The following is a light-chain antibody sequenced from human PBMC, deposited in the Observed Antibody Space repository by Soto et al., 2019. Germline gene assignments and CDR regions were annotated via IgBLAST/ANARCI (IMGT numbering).Light chain of an antibody. CDR1: SSNIGSNA. V-gene: IGLV1-44*01. CDR2: TNN. J-gene: IGLJ3*02. CDR3: AAWDDSLNGPV. Sequence: QSVLTQPPSASGTPGQRVTISCSGSSSNIGSNAVHWYQQLPGTAPKLLIYTNNQRPSGVPDRFSGSKSGTSASLAISGLQSEDEADYYCAAWDDSLNGPVFGGGTKPTVL.